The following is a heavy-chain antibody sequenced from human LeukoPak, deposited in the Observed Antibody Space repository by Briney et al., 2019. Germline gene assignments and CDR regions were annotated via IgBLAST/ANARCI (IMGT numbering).Heavy chain of an antibody. D-gene: IGHD3-3*01. V-gene: IGHV4-30-4*08. J-gene: IGHJ4*02. Sequence: SETLSLTCTVSGGSISSGDYYWSWIRQPPGRGLEWIGYIYYSGSTYYNPSLESRVTISVDTSKNQFSLKLSSVTAADTAVYYCARTYDFWSGYPRYLDYWGQGTLVTVSS. CDR3: ARTYDFWSGYPRYLDY. CDR1: GGSISSGDYY. CDR2: IYYSGST.